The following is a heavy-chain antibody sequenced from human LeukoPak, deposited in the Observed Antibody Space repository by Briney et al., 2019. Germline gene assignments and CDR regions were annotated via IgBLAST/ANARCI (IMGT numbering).Heavy chain of an antibody. V-gene: IGHV3-48*04. CDR1: EFSVGSNY. CDR3: ARDPGTTQTLHDAFDI. J-gene: IGHJ3*02. CDR2: ISSSGSTI. Sequence: GGSLRLSCAASEFSVGSNYMTWVRQAPGKGLEWVSYISSSGSTIYYADPVKGRFTISRDNARNSLYLQMNSLRAEDTAVYYCARDPGTTQTLHDAFDIWGQGTMVTVSS. D-gene: IGHD1-7*01.